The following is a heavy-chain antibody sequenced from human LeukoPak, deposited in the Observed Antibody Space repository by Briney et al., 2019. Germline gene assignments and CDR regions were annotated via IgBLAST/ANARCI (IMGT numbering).Heavy chain of an antibody. D-gene: IGHD3-16*02. CDR3: ARGLYDYVWGSYRRHNWFDP. Sequence: SETLSLTCTVSGGSISSSSYYWGWIRQPPGKGLEWIGSIYYSGSTYYNPSLKSRVTISVDTSKNQFSLKLSSVTAADTAVYYCARGLYDYVWGSYRRHNWFDPWGQGTLVTVSS. CDR2: IYYSGST. V-gene: IGHV4-39*07. CDR1: GGSISSSSYY. J-gene: IGHJ5*02.